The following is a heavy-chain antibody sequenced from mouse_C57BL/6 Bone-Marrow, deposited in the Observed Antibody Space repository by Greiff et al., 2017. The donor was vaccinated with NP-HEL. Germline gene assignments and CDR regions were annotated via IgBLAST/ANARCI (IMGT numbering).Heavy chain of an antibody. Sequence: HVPLQQSSPAVFHPFSSVKISCKASGYAFSSSWMNWVKQRPGKGLEWIGRIYPGDGDTNYNGKFKGKATLTADKSSSTAYMQLSSLTSEDSAVYFCARSYDYDAPPFAYWGQGTLVTVSA. CDR1: GYAFSSSW. J-gene: IGHJ3*01. V-gene: IGHV1-82*01. CDR2: IYPGDGDT. CDR3: ARSYDYDAPPFAY. D-gene: IGHD2-4*01.